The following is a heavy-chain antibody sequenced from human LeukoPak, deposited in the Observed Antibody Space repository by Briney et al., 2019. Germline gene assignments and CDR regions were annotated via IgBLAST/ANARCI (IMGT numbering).Heavy chain of an antibody. CDR1: GFTFDDYA. Sequence: GGSLRLSCAASGFTFDDYAMHWVRQAPGKGLEWVSGISWNSGSIGYADSVKGRFTISRDNAKNSLYLQMNSLRAEDTALYYCARDLRFGELSFLPFDYWGQGTLVTVSS. CDR2: ISWNSGSI. V-gene: IGHV3-9*01. D-gene: IGHD3-10*01. J-gene: IGHJ4*02. CDR3: ARDLRFGELSFLPFDY.